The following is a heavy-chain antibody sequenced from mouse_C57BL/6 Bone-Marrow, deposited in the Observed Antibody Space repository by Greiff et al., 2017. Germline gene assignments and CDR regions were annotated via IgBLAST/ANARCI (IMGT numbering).Heavy chain of an antibody. Sequence: DVKLQESGPGLVKPSPTVFLTCTVTGISITTGNYRWSWLRQFPGNKLEWIGYLYYSGTITYNPSLTSRTIITRATPNNPFFLEMNSFTDENTATYYGARDGYCAYYAMDYWGQGTSVTVSA. CDR3: ARDGYCAYYAMDY. V-gene: IGHV3-5*01. J-gene: IGHJ4*01. CDR2: LYYSGTI. D-gene: IGHD2-3*01. CDR1: GISITTGNYR.